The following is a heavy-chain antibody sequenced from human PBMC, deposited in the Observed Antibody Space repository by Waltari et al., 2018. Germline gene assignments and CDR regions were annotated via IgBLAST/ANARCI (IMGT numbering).Heavy chain of an antibody. Sequence: QLQLQESGPGLVKPSETLSLTCTVSGGSISSSSYYWGWIRQPPGKGLEWIGSIYYSGSTYYNPSLKSRVTISVDTSKNQFSLKLSSVTAADTAVYYSARDPAPYYYDSSGYEPFDYWGQGTLVTVSS. CDR3: ARDPAPYYYDSSGYEPFDY. CDR2: IYYSGST. CDR1: GGSISSSSYY. J-gene: IGHJ4*02. V-gene: IGHV4-39*07. D-gene: IGHD3-22*01.